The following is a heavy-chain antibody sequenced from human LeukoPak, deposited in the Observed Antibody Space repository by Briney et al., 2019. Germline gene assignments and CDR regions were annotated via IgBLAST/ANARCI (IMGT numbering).Heavy chain of an antibody. CDR1: GFTFSDYY. Sequence: AGGSLRLSCAASGFTFSDYYMSWIRQAPGKGLEWVSYISSSGSTIYYADSVKGRFTISRDNTKNSLYLQMNSLRAEDTAVYYCVWGSSSAVDYWGQGTLVTVSS. V-gene: IGHV3-11*04. CDR3: VWGSSSAVDY. CDR2: ISSSGSTI. J-gene: IGHJ4*02. D-gene: IGHD6-6*01.